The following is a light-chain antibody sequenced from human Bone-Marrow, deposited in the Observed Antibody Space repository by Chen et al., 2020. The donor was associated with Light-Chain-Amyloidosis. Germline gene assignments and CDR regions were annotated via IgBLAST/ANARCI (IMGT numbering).Light chain of an antibody. CDR2: DVS. V-gene: IGLV2-14*03. CDR3: SSFTSSGTLI. J-gene: IGLJ2*01. Sequence: QSALTQPASVSGSPGQAITISCSGSSSDVGGFNYVSWYQQHPGKAPKLGICDVSNRPSGISARFSGSTSGNTASLTISGLQAADEADYYCSSFTSSGTLIFGGGTKLTVL. CDR1: SSDVGGFNY.